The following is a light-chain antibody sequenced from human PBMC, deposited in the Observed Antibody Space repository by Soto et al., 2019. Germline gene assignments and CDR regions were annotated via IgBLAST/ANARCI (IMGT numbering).Light chain of an antibody. J-gene: IGKJ4*01. Sequence: EIVLTQSPATLSLSPGERATLSCRASQSVNNYLAWYQQKPGQAPRLLIYDASNRATGIPARFSGSGYGTDFTLNISSREPEDFAVYYCQHRRSWPLTFGGRTEVEIK. CDR3: QHRRSWPLT. V-gene: IGKV3-11*01. CDR1: QSVNNY. CDR2: DAS.